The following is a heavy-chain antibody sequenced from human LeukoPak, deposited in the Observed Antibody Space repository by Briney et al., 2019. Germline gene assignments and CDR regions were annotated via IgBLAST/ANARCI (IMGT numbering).Heavy chain of an antibody. CDR2: ISYDGSNK. CDR3: AKGDSSSPRRRVGARNYFDY. CDR1: GFTFSSYG. J-gene: IGHJ4*02. Sequence: PGGSLRLSCAASGFTFSSYGMLWVRQAPGKGLEWVAVISYDGSNKYYADSVKGRFTISRDNSKNTLYLQMNSLRAEDTAVYYCAKGDSSSPRRRVGARNYFDYWGQGTLVTVSS. D-gene: IGHD6-13*01. V-gene: IGHV3-30*18.